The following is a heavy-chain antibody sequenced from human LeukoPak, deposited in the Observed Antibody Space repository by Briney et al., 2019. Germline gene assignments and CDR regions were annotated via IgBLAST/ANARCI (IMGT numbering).Heavy chain of an antibody. J-gene: IGHJ6*03. CDR2: IYYTGST. V-gene: IGHV4-39*01. CDR3: ARLHYGGNYGYYYYMDV. Sequence: ETLSLTCTVSGGSISSSSYYWGWIRQPPGKGLEWIGSIYYTGSTYYNPSLKSRVTISVDTSKNQFSLKLSSVTAANTAVYYCARLHYGGNYGYYYYMDVWGKGTTVTISS. CDR1: GGSISSSSYY. D-gene: IGHD4-23*01.